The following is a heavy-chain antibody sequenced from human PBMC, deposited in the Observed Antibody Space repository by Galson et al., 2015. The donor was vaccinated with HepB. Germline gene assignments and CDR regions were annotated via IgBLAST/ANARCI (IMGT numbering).Heavy chain of an antibody. D-gene: IGHD3-3*01. Sequence: SLRLSCAASGFTFSSYAIHWVRQAPGKGLEWVAVISYDGSNKYYADSVKGRFTISRDNSKNTLYLQMNSLRAEDTAVYYCARDFWSGYYLDYWGQGTLVTVSS. CDR1: GFTFSSYA. J-gene: IGHJ4*02. CDR2: ISYDGSNK. V-gene: IGHV3-30-3*01. CDR3: ARDFWSGYYLDY.